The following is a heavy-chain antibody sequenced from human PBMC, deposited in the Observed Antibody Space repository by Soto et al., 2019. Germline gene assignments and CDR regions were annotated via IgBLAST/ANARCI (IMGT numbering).Heavy chain of an antibody. D-gene: IGHD4-17*01. CDR3: ARANGGYMLGYYYYYGMDV. CDR1: GGSISSYY. J-gene: IGHJ6*02. V-gene: IGHV4-59*01. Sequence: SETLSLTCTVSGGSISSYYWSWIRQPPGKGLEWIGYIYYSGSTNYNPSLKSRVTISVDTSKNQFSLKLSSVTAADTAVYYCARANGGYMLGYYYYYGMDVWGQGTTVTVSS. CDR2: IYYSGST.